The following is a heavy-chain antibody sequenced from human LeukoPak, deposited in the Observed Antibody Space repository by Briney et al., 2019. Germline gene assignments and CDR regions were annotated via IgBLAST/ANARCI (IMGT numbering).Heavy chain of an antibody. J-gene: IGHJ6*03. CDR2: IYYSRST. CDR3: ARGGSYYDFWSGYYDYYYYMDV. D-gene: IGHD3-3*01. V-gene: IGHV4-59*01. Sequence: PPETLSLTCTVSGGSISSYYWSWIRQPPRKGLGWSGYIYYSRSTNNDPSLKSRVTISVDASKNQVTMRMTSVTAADTAVYYCARGGSYYDFWSGYYDYYYYMDVWGKGTTVTVYS. CDR1: GGSISSYY.